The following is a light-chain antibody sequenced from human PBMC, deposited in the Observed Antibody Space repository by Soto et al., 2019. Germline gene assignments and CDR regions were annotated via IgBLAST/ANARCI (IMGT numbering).Light chain of an antibody. V-gene: IGLV2-14*01. J-gene: IGLJ2*01. CDR3: SSYTTTSTVI. Sequence: QSALTQPASVSGCPGQSITISCTGTNSDVGGYNYVSWYQQHPGKAPKLMIYEVSNRPSGVSNRFSGSKSGNTASLTISGLQAEDEADYYCSSYTTTSTVIFGGGTKLTVL. CDR2: EVS. CDR1: NSDVGGYNY.